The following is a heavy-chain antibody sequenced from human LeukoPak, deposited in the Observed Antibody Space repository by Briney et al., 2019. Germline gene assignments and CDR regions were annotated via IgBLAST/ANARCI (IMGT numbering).Heavy chain of an antibody. J-gene: IGHJ4*02. V-gene: IGHV6-1*01. CDR1: GDSASSNSAA. CDR2: AYYRSKWYN. CDR3: ARDQEVIEGLDY. D-gene: IGHD3-10*01. Sequence: SQTLSLTCAISGDSASSNSAAWNWVRQSPSRGLEWLGRAYYRSKWYNDYAVSVKSRITINPDTSKNQFSLQLNSVTPEDTAVYYCARDQEVIEGLDYWGQGTLVTVSS.